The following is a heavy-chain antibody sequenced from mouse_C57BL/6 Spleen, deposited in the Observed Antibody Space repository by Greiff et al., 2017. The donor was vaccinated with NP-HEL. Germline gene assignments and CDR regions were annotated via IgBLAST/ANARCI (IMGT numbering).Heavy chain of an antibody. CDR2: INPNNGGT. D-gene: IGHD3-3*01. V-gene: IGHV1-26*01. CDR3: ARRADYYAMDY. CDR1: GYTFTDYY. Sequence: EVQLQQSGPELVKPGASVKISCKASGYTFTDYYMNWVKQSHGKSLEWIGDINPNNGGTSYNQKFKGKATLTVDKSSSTAYMELRSLTSEDSAVDYCARRADYYAMDYWGQGTSVTVSS. J-gene: IGHJ4*01.